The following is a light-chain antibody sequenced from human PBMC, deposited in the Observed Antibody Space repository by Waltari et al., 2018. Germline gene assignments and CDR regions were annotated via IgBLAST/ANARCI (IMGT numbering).Light chain of an antibody. CDR1: QSISSY. Sequence: DIQMTQSPSSLSASVGDRVTITCRASQSISSYLNWYQQKPGKAPKLPINAAYSLQSGVPSRFSGSGSGTEFTLTISSLQPEDFATYYCQQSYSTPRTFGQGTKVEIK. CDR2: AAY. V-gene: IGKV1-39*01. J-gene: IGKJ1*01. CDR3: QQSYSTPRT.